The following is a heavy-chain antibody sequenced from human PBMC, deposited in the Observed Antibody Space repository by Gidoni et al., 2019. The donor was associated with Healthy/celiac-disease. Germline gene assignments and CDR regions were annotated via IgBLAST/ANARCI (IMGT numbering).Heavy chain of an antibody. CDR3: AKDKEVIAAAGTTLGY. V-gene: IGHV3-30*18. D-gene: IGHD6-13*01. J-gene: IGHJ4*02. Sequence: QVQLVESGGGVVQPGRSLRLSCAASGFTFSSYGMHWVRQAPGKGLEWVAVISYDGSNKYYADSVKGRFTISRDNSKNTLYLQMNSLRAEDTAVYYCAKDKEVIAAAGTTLGYWGQGTLVTVSS. CDR2: ISYDGSNK. CDR1: GFTFSSYG.